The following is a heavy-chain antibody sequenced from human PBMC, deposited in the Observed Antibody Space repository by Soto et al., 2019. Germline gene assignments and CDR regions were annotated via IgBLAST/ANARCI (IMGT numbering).Heavy chain of an antibody. V-gene: IGHV1-69*12. Sequence: QVQLVQSGAEVKKPGSSVKVSCKASGGTFSSYAISWVRQAPGQGLEWMGGINPIFGTANYAQKFQGRVTIPADESTSTAYMELSSLRSEDTAVYYCARKRYDILTGYRPSYYYYGMDVWGQGTTVTVSS. CDR1: GGTFSSYA. D-gene: IGHD3-9*01. CDR2: INPIFGTA. J-gene: IGHJ6*02. CDR3: ARKRYDILTGYRPSYYYYGMDV.